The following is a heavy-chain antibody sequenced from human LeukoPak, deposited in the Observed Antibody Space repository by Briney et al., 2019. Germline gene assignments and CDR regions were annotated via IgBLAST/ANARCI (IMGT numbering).Heavy chain of an antibody. V-gene: IGHV3-21*01. Sequence: PGGSLRLSCAASGFTLSSYSMNWVRQAPGKGLEWVSSISSSSSYIYYADSVKGRFTISRDNAKNSLYLQMNSLRAEDTAVYYCAREKYYYDSSGYYHIYGMDVWGQGTTVTVSS. D-gene: IGHD3-22*01. CDR1: GFTLSSYS. J-gene: IGHJ6*02. CDR2: ISSSSSYI. CDR3: AREKYYYDSSGYYHIYGMDV.